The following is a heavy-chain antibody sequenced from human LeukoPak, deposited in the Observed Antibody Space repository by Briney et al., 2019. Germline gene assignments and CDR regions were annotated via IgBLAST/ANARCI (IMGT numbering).Heavy chain of an antibody. CDR2: IYYSGST. CDR3: ARDTCSGGSCYSWISPDAFDI. J-gene: IGHJ3*02. V-gene: IGHV4-31*03. CDR1: GGSISSGGYY. D-gene: IGHD2-15*01. Sequence: PSETLSLTCTVSGGSISSGGYYWSWIRQHPGKGLEWIGYIYYSGSTHYNPSLKSRVTISVDTSKNQFSLKLSSVTAADTAVYYCARDTCSGGSCYSWISPDAFDIWGQGTMVTVSS.